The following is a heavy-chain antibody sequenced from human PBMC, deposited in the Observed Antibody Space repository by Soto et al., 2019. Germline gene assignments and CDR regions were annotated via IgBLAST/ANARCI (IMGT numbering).Heavy chain of an antibody. D-gene: IGHD2-8*02. CDR1: GYTFSSRA. V-gene: IGHV3-23*01. CDR2: IDGDGTT. CDR3: ATLLGFSSGGSWYSHVADY. Sequence: EVHLWESGGDLVQPGGSLRVSCVGSGYTFSSRAMSWVRQAPGKGLEWVSGIDGDGTTDYADSVKGRSTISRDNSQDTLYLQMNSLRAEDTAVYYCATLLGFSSGGSWYSHVADYWGQGTLVTVSS. J-gene: IGHJ4*02.